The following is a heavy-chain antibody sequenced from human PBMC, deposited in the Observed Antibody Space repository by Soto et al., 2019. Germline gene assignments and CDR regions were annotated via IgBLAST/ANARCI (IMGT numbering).Heavy chain of an antibody. D-gene: IGHD2-2*01. CDR1: GFTFSSYA. CDR2: ISYDRSNK. Sequence: QVQLVESGGGVVQPGRSLRLSCAASGFTFSSYAMHWVRQAPGKGLEWVAVISYDRSNKYYADSVKGRFTISRDNSKNTLYLEMTSVRAEYTAVYYCASTYCSSTSCYSYYYYVMDVWGQGTTATVSS. CDR3: ASTYCSSTSCYSYYYYVMDV. V-gene: IGHV3-30-3*01. J-gene: IGHJ6*02.